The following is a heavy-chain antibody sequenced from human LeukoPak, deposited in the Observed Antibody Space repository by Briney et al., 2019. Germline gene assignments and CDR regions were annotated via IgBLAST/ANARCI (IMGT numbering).Heavy chain of an antibody. CDR1: GGSISSYY. J-gene: IGHJ4*02. Sequence: SETLSLTCTVSGGSISSYYWSWIRQPPGKGLEWIGYIYYSGSTNYNPSLKSRVTISVDTSKNQFSLKLSSVTAADTAVYYCARQKRNIVVVPAAIDYWGQGTLVTVSS. CDR2: IYYSGST. V-gene: IGHV4-59*08. D-gene: IGHD2-2*01. CDR3: ARQKRNIVVVPAAIDY.